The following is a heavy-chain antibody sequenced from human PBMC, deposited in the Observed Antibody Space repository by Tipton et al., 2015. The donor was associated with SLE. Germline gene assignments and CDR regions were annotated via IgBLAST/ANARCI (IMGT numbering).Heavy chain of an antibody. D-gene: IGHD1-26*01. CDR1: GGSFSGYY. CDR2: INHSGST. V-gene: IGHV4-34*01. Sequence: TLSLTCAVYGGSFSGYYWSWIRQPPGKGLEWIGEINHSGSTNYNPSLKSRVTISVDTSKNQFSLKLSSVTAADTAVYYCAREGGGGSYPFDYWGQGTLVTVSS. CDR3: AREGGGGSYPFDY. J-gene: IGHJ4*02.